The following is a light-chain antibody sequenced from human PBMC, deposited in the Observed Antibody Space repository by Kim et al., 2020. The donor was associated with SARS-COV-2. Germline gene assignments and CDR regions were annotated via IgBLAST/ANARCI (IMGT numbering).Light chain of an antibody. CDR1: QSVLDTSNNQNS. V-gene: IGKV4-1*01. J-gene: IGKJ4*01. CDR2: WAS. Sequence: RATIKCKSSQSVLDTSNNQNSLAWYQRKPGQPPNLLIYWASIRESGVPDRFSGSGSETDFTLTINNLQAEDVAVYFCQQYYSSPPTFGGGTKLEI. CDR3: QQYYSSPPT.